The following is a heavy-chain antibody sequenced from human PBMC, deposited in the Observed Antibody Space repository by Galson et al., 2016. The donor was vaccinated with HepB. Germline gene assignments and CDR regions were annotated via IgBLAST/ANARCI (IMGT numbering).Heavy chain of an antibody. V-gene: IGHV3-23*01. CDR2: ISGSGGNI. Sequence: SLRLSCAASGFTFNNYAMSWVRQAPGKGLEWVSAISGSGGNIYYADSVKGRFTISRDNSKNMLHLQMTNLRAEGTAVYYCARATGSAGVTPACWGQGTLVTVSS. CDR3: ARATGSAGVTPAC. J-gene: IGHJ4*02. CDR1: GFTFNNYA. D-gene: IGHD4-23*01.